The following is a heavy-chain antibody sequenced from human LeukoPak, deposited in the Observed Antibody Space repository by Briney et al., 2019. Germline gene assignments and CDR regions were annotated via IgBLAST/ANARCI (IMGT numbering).Heavy chain of an antibody. D-gene: IGHD3-22*01. Sequence: PGGSPRLSCAASGFTFSSYEMNWVRQAPGKGLEWVSYISSSGSTIYYADSVKGRFTISRDNAKNSLYLQMNSLRAEDTAVYYCARAKPDYYDSSGVAFDYWGQGTLVTVSS. CDR3: ARAKPDYYDSSGVAFDY. CDR1: GFTFSSYE. CDR2: ISSSGSTI. V-gene: IGHV3-48*03. J-gene: IGHJ4*02.